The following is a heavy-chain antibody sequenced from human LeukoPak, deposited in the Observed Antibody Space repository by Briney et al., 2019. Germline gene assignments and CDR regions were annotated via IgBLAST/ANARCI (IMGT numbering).Heavy chain of an antibody. D-gene: IGHD3-22*01. J-gene: IGHJ4*02. CDR2: FDPEDGET. Sequence: GASVKVSCKVSGYTLTELSMHWVRQAPGKGLEWMGGFDPEDGETIYAQKFRGRVTMTEDTSTDTAYMELSSLRSEDTAVYYCATGTTTYYYDSSGLRYWGQGTLVTVSS. CDR1: GYTLTELS. CDR3: ATGTTTYYYDSSGLRY. V-gene: IGHV1-24*01.